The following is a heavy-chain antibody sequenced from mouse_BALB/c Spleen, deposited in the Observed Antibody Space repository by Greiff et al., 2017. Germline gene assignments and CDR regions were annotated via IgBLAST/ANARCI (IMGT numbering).Heavy chain of an antibody. D-gene: IGHD2-4*01. V-gene: IGHV3-2*02. Sequence: EVKLMESGPGLVKPSQSLSLTCTVTGYSITSDYAWNWIRQFPGNKLEWMGYISYSGSTSYNPSLKSRISITRDTSKNQFFLQLNSVTTEDTATYYCARSTMITTAWFAYWGQGTLVTVSA. J-gene: IGHJ3*01. CDR2: ISYSGST. CDR3: ARSTMITTAWFAY. CDR1: GYSITSDYA.